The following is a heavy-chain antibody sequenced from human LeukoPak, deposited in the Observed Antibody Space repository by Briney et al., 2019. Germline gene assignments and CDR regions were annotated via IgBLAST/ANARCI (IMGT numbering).Heavy chain of an antibody. Sequence: GGSLRLSCAASGFTVSSNYMSWVRQAPGKGLEWVSVIYSGGSTYYADSVKGRFTISRDNSKNTLYLQMNSLRAEDTAVYYCARERPAATFDHWGQGTLVTVSS. D-gene: IGHD2-2*01. CDR1: GFTVSSNY. CDR2: IYSGGST. CDR3: ARERPAATFDH. V-gene: IGHV3-53*01. J-gene: IGHJ4*02.